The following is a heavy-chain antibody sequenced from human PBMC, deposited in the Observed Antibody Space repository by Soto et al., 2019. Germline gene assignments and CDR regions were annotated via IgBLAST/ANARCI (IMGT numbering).Heavy chain of an antibody. CDR1: GYTFTSYG. D-gene: IGHD3-9*01. CDR2: ISAYNGNT. J-gene: IGHJ3*02. CDR3: ARGFETPTIPDAFDI. V-gene: IGHV1-18*01. Sequence: GASVKVSCKASGYTFTSYGISWVRQAPGQGLEWMGWISAYNGNTNYAQKLQGRVTMTTDTSTSTAYMELRSLRSDDTAVYYCARGFETPTIPDAFDIWGQGTMVTVSS.